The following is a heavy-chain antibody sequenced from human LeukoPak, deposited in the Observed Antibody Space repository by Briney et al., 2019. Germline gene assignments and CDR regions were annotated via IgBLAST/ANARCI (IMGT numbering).Heavy chain of an antibody. CDR1: GGTFSSYA. CDR2: IYPGDSDT. Sequence: GASVKVSCKASGGTFSSYAISWVRQMPGKGLEWMGIIYPGDSDTRYSPSFQGQVTISADKSISTAYLQWSSLKASDTAMYYCARVSGTTVTRRSYYFDYWGQGTLVTVSS. V-gene: IGHV5-51*01. J-gene: IGHJ4*02. D-gene: IGHD4-17*01. CDR3: ARVSGTTVTRRSYYFDY.